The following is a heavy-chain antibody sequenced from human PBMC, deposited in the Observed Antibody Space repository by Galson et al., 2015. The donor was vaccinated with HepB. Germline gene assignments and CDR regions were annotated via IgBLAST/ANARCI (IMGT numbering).Heavy chain of an antibody. Sequence: SLRLSCAASGFTVSSNYMSWVRQAPGKGLEWVSVIYSGGSTYYADSVKGRFTISRDNSKNTLYLQMNSLRAEDTAVYYCARDSPVAMVRGRRGAFDIWGQGTMVTVSS. V-gene: IGHV3-66*01. CDR2: IYSGGST. J-gene: IGHJ3*02. CDR1: GFTVSSNY. D-gene: IGHD3-10*01. CDR3: ARDSPVAMVRGRRGAFDI.